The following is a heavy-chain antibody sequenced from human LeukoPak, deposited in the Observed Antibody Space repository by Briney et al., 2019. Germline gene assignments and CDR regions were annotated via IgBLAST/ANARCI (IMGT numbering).Heavy chain of an antibody. V-gene: IGHV3-23*01. Sequence: GGSLRLSCAASGFTVGSNTMSWVRQAPGKGLEWVPAISGSGGSTYYADSVKGRFTISRDNSKNTLYLQMNSLRAEDTAVYYCAKDPRNYYYYDSSYWGQGTLVTVSS. CDR2: ISGSGGST. J-gene: IGHJ4*02. CDR1: GFTVGSNT. CDR3: AKDPRNYYYYDSSY. D-gene: IGHD3-22*01.